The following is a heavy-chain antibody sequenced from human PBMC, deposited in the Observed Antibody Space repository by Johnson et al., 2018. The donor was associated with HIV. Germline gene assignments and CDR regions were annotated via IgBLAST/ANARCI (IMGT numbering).Heavy chain of an antibody. J-gene: IGHJ3*02. CDR1: GFTFSSYA. CDR2: ISSNGGST. D-gene: IGHD3-22*01. Sequence: VQLVESGGGLVQPGGSLRLSCAASGFTFSSYAMHWVRQAPGKGLEYVSAISSNGGSTYYANSVKGRFPISRDNSKNTLYLQMGSLRAEDMAVYYCARDSIPYVVVTLGAFDIWGQGTMVTVSS. CDR3: ARDSIPYVVVTLGAFDI. V-gene: IGHV3-64*01.